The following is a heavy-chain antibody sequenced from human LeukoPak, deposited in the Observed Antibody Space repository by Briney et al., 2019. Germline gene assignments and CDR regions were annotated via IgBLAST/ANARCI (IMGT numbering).Heavy chain of an antibody. V-gene: IGHV4-59*01. CDR3: ARGDGYSGSAFDY. CDR1: GGSISSYY. Sequence: PSETLSLTCTVSGGSISSYYWSWIRQPPGKGLEWIGYIYYSGSTNYNPSLKSRVTISVDTSKNQFSLKLSSVTAADTAVYYCARGDGYSGSAFDYWGQGTLVTVSS. CDR2: IYYSGST. J-gene: IGHJ4*02. D-gene: IGHD5-12*01.